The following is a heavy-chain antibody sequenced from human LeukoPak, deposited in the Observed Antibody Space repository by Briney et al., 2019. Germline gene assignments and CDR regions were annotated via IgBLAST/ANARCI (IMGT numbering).Heavy chain of an antibody. CDR3: ARKDNCGGSACCPYYYSYFFDY. Sequence: SETLSLTCTVSGLSISSFYWNWTRYTPGKGLEWIGYVSYSGSTNYNPSLKGRVSISVDTSKNQFSLSLRSVTAADTAVYYCARKDNCGGSACCPYYYSYFFDYWGRGTTVTVSS. D-gene: IGHD2-21*01. CDR2: VSYSGST. CDR1: GLSISSFY. V-gene: IGHV4-59*01. J-gene: IGHJ6*03.